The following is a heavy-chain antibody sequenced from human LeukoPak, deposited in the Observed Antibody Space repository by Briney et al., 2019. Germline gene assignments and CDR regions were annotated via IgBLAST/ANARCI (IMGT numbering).Heavy chain of an antibody. CDR2: SSSSGSST. J-gene: IGHJ4*02. V-gene: IGHV3-11*01. CDR1: GFSFSDYY. D-gene: IGHD6-25*01. Sequence: GGSLRLSCAASGFSFSDYYMNWIRQAPGKGLEWVSYSSSSGSSTYYADSVKGRFTISRDYAKNALFLQMNSLRAEDTAVYYCTAAPNTTPGSLGHWGQRTLVTVSS. CDR3: TAAPNTTPGSLGH.